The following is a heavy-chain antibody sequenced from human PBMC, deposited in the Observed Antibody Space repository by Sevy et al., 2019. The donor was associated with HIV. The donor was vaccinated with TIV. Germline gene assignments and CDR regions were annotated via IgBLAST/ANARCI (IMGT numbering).Heavy chain of an antibody. CDR3: ATDRVWDVGDVFEI. CDR1: GFTFRNYA. J-gene: IGHJ3*02. CDR2: ISANGGST. V-gene: IGHV3-23*01. D-gene: IGHD1-26*01. Sequence: GGSLRLSCAASGFTFRNYAMNWVRQAPGKGLEWVSAISANGGSTYYADSVKGRFTISRDNSKNTLYLQMNSLSPEDTAVYYCATDRVWDVGDVFEIWGQGTMVTVSS.